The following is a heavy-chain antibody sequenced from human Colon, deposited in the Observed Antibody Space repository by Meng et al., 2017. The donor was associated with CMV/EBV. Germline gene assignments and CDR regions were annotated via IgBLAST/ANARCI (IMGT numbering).Heavy chain of an antibody. CDR3: ARVRTRGYYFDF. CDR1: GFTFSRYT. J-gene: IGHJ4*02. D-gene: IGHD2-2*01. Sequence: GESLKISCTASGFTFSRYTMNWVRQAPGKGLEWVSSISSTGSFIKYADSVEGRFTISRDNAKTSVYLQMSSLRAEDTAVYYCARVRTRGYYFDFWGQGTLVTVSS. CDR2: ISSTGSFI. V-gene: IGHV3-21*04.